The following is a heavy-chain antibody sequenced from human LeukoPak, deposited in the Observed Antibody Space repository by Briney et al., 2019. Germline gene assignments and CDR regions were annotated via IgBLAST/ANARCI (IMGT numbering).Heavy chain of an antibody. CDR2: ITGSSTTI. CDR1: GFTFSSYS. CDR3: ARDVNGFSSTWYEY. D-gene: IGHD6-13*01. J-gene: IGHJ4*02. Sequence: GGSLRLSCAASGFTFSSYSMNWVRQAPGKGLEWVSYITGSSTTIYYADSVKGRFTISRDNAKNSLYLQMNGLRAEDTALYYCARDVNGFSSTWYEYWGQGTLVTVSS. V-gene: IGHV3-48*01.